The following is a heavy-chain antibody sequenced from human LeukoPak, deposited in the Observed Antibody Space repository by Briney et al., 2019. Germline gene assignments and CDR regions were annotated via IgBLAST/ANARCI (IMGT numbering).Heavy chain of an antibody. V-gene: IGHV3-48*03. J-gene: IGHJ3*02. Sequence: GGSLRLSCAASGFTFSNYAMTWVRQAPGKGLEWVSSIGGSGDTTYYADSVKGRFTISRDNAKNSLYLQMNSLRAEDTAVYYCARVGFGDRSAFDIWGQGAMVTVSS. CDR1: GFTFSNYA. CDR2: IGGSGDTT. D-gene: IGHD2-21*01. CDR3: ARVGFGDRSAFDI.